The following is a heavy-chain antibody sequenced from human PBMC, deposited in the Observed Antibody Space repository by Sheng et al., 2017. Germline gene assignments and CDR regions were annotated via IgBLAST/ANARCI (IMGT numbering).Heavy chain of an antibody. CDR1: GGSLSDYH. D-gene: IGHD3-10*01. J-gene: IGHJ3*01. CDR3: ARPDRRGPLYYR. Sequence: QVHLQQWGTGLLKPSETLSLTCAVYGGSLSDYHWTWIRHAPREGAGVGWGNPVTMEGTHYNPSLKSRVTISVDTSKNQVSLEADLCDRRGHGLVYYCARPDRRGPLYYRGVQGT. CDR2: PVTMEGT. V-gene: IGHV4-34*01.